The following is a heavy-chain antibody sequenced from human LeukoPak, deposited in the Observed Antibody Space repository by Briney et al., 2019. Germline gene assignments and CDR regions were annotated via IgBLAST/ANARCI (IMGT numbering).Heavy chain of an antibody. CDR3: ARGHRRGWYVEGAY. D-gene: IGHD6-19*01. CDR1: GFTFSSYS. CDR2: ISSSSSYI. Sequence: RSGGSLRLSCAASGFTFSSYSMNWVRQAPGKGLEWVSSISSSSSYIYYADSVKGRFTISRDNAKNSLYLQMNSLRAEDTAVYYCARGHRRGWYVEGAYWGQGTLVTVSS. J-gene: IGHJ4*02. V-gene: IGHV3-21*01.